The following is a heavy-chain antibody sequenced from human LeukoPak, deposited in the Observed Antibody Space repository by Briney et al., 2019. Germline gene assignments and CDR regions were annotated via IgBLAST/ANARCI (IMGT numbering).Heavy chain of an antibody. CDR1: GYTFTDYF. V-gene: IGHV1-2*02. J-gene: IGHJ3*02. D-gene: IGHD4-17*01. CDR2: INPNTGGR. Sequence: ASVKVSCKTSGYTFTDYFFHWVRQAPGQGLEWMGWINPNTGGRGYAQKFQGRVTMTRDTSISAAYMELSSLRCDDRTVYYCARGALGYGADLFDIWGQGTMVTVSS. CDR3: ARGALGYGADLFDI.